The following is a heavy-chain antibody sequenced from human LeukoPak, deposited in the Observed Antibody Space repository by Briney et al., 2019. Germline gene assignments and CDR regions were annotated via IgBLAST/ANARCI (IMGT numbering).Heavy chain of an antibody. V-gene: IGHV3-23*01. CDR2: IRSSGGGGST. CDR1: GFTFSNYA. Sequence: GGSLRLSCEASGFTFSNYAMNWVRQAPGKGLEWVSVIRSSGGGGSTYYADSVKGRFTISRDNSKNTVYLQMNSLRAEDTAVYYCAKVPSYAGYYYYYYMDVWGKGTTVTVSS. J-gene: IGHJ6*03. D-gene: IGHD4-23*01. CDR3: AKVPSYAGYYYYYYMDV.